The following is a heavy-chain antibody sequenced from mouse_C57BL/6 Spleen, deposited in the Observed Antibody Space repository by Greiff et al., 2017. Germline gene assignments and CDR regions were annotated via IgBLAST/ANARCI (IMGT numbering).Heavy chain of an antibody. J-gene: IGHJ4*01. Sequence: LVESGAELVKPGASVKLSCKASGYTFTSYWMHWVKQRPGQGLEWIGMIHPNSGSTNYNEKFKSKATLTVDKSSSTAYIQLSSLTSEDSAVYYCARGGGNYIYAMDYWGQGTSVTVSS. V-gene: IGHV1-64*01. CDR2: IHPNSGST. D-gene: IGHD2-1*01. CDR3: ARGGGNYIYAMDY. CDR1: GYTFTSYW.